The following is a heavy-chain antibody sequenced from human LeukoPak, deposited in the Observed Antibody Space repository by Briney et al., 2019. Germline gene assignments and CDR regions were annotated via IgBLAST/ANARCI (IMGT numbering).Heavy chain of an antibody. D-gene: IGHD3-22*01. CDR3: ARYYDSSGYFVRGHAFDI. CDR1: GYTFTSYG. J-gene: IGHJ3*02. CDR2: ISAYNGNT. V-gene: IGHV1-18*01. Sequence: ASVKVSCKASGYTFTSYGISWVRQAPGQGLEWMGWISAYNGNTNYAQKLQGRVTMTTDTFTSTAYMELRSLRSDDTAVYYCARYYDSSGYFVRGHAFDIWGQGTMVTVSS.